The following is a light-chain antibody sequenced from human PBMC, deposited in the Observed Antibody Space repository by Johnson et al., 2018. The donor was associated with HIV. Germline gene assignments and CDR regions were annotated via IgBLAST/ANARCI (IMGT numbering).Light chain of an antibody. CDR3: GTWDSSLSAGV. CDR1: SSNIGRNY. Sequence: QSVLTQPPSVSAAPGQKVIISCSGSSSNIGRNYVSWYQQLPGTAPKLLIYENNKRPSGIPDRFSGSKSGTSATLGITGLQTGDEADYYCGTWDSSLSAGVFGTGTKVTVL. CDR2: ENN. J-gene: IGLJ1*01. V-gene: IGLV1-51*02.